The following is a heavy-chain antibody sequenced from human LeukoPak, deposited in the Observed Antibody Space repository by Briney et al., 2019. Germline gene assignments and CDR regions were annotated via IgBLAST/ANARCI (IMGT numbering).Heavy chain of an antibody. V-gene: IGHV3-23*01. CDR1: GFTFSSSS. D-gene: IGHD3-16*01. J-gene: IGHJ4*02. CDR2: IGGTGVRT. CDR3: AKDRLGGPYFFHY. Sequence: PGGSLRLSCAASGFTFSSSSMHWVRQAPGRGLEWVSTIGGTGVRTYYAHSVKGRFTISRDNSKNTLYLQINSLRAEDTAVYFCAKDRLGGPYFFHYWGQGTLVTVSS.